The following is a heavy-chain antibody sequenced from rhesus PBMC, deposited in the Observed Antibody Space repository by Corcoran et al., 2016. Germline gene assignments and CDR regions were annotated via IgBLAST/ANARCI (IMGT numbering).Heavy chain of an antibody. CDR3: ASGGVAAPFDD. CDR2: IYGSGSNT. Sequence: QVQLQESGPGLVKPSETLSLTCAVSGGSISDDYYWSWIRQAPGKGLEWIGYIYGSGSNTNYNPSLKSRVTLSVDTSKNQLSLKLSAVTAADTAVYYCASGGVAAPFDDWGQGVLVTVSS. J-gene: IGHJ4*01. CDR1: GGSISDDYY. V-gene: IGHV4S11*01. D-gene: IGHD4-29*01.